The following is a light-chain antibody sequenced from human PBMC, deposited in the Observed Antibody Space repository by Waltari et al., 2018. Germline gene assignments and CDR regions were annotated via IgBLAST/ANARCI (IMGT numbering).Light chain of an antibody. CDR1: QSVLHSSNKNNY. Sequence: DIVMTQSPDSLAVSLGERATINCKSSQSVLHSSNKNNYVAWYQQKPGQPPKLLIYWLSTRASGVPDRLSGSGSGTDFTLTISSLQAEDVAVYYCQQYFSTPPTFGQGTKVEIK. CDR3: QQYFSTPPT. V-gene: IGKV4-1*01. CDR2: WLS. J-gene: IGKJ1*01.